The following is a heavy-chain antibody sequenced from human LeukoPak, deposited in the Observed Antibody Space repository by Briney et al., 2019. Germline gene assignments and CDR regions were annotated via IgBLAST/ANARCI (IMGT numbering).Heavy chain of an antibody. CDR2: ISGSGGST. J-gene: IGHJ6*03. CDR3: AKEDITMVRGVIGPTYYYYMDV. CDR1: GFPVSDNY. Sequence: GGSLRLSCAASGFPVSDNYMSWVRQAPGKGLEWVSAISGSGGSTYYADSVKGRFTISRDNSKNTLYLQMNSLRAEDTAVYYCAKEDITMVRGVIGPTYYYYMDVWGKGTTVTVSS. D-gene: IGHD3-10*01. V-gene: IGHV3-23*01.